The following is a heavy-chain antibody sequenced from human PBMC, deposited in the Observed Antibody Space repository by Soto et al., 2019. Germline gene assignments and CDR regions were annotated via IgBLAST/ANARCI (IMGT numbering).Heavy chain of an antibody. CDR3: AREPSI. CDR1: GGSINSGGYS. J-gene: IGHJ4*02. V-gene: IGHV4-31*03. CDR2: IYYSGST. Sequence: QVQLQESGPGLVKPSQTLSLTCTVSGGSINSGGYSWSWIRQHPGKGLEWIGYIYYSGSTYYNPSLKSRANISVDTSKNQFSLKLSSVTAADTAVYYCAREPSIWGPGTLVTVSS.